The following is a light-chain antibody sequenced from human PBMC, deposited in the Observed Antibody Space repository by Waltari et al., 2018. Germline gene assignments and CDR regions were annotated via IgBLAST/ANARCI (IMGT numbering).Light chain of an antibody. CDR1: QDISNY. Sequence: DIQMTQSPSSLSASVGDRVTITCQASQDISNYLNWYQQKPGKAPKLLIYDASNLETGVPSRFSGSGSGTDFTFTISSLQPEDIATYYCQQYDNLPFTLGPGTKVDIK. CDR2: DAS. J-gene: IGKJ3*01. V-gene: IGKV1-33*01. CDR3: QQYDNLPFT.